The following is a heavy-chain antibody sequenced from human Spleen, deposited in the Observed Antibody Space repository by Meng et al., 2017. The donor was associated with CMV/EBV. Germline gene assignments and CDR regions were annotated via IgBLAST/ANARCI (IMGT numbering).Heavy chain of an antibody. CDR3: ARAGAAVTTNFDF. Sequence: QILLVQSGPELRRPGASVKVSCKASGYKFDIYGITWVRQAPGQGLEWVGWVSAENGDTDYGQKFQGRVTVTADTFTKTAYMEMRSLRSDDSAMYYCARAGAAVTTNFDFWGQGTLVTVSS. D-gene: IGHD4-17*01. CDR1: GYKFDIYG. CDR2: VSAENGDT. V-gene: IGHV1-18*01. J-gene: IGHJ4*02.